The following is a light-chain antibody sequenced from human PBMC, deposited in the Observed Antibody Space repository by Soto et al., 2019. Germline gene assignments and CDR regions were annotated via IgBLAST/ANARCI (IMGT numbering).Light chain of an antibody. CDR1: SGHSAYA. V-gene: IGLV4-69*01. CDR3: QTWGTGPWV. J-gene: IGLJ3*02. Sequence: QLVLTQSPSASASLGASVKLTCTLSSGHSAYAIAWHQQQPEKGPRYLMKLNSDGSPSKGDGIPDRFSGSSSGAERHLTISSLQSEDEADYYCQTWGTGPWVFGGGTQLTVL. CDR2: LNSDGSP.